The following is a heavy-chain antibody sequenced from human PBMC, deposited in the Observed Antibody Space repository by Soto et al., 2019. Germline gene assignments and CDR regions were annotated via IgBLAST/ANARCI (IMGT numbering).Heavy chain of an antibody. CDR2: ISYDGSNK. D-gene: IGHD5-18*01. CDR1: GFTFSSYA. V-gene: IGHV3-30-3*01. CDR3: ARHQAMGATARYFDY. Sequence: RGSLRLSCAASGFTFSSYAMHWVRQAPGKGLEWVAVISYDGSNKYYADSVKGRFTISRDNSKNTLYLQMNSLRAEDTAVYYCARHQAMGATARYFDYRGQGPLVTVS. J-gene: IGHJ4*02.